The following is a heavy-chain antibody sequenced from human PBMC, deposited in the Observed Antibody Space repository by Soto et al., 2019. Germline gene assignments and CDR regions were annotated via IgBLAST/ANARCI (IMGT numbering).Heavy chain of an antibody. J-gene: IGHJ4*02. CDR3: ARVTFLIVGSVFSTPFDF. Sequence: SETLSLTCTVAGASVSSGGFSWSWIRQPPGKGLEWIGSISYSGSTTYYPSLRSRVTISVDTSKNQFSLRLNSVTAADTAIYFCARVTFLIVGSVFSTPFDFWGQGTLVTVSS. CDR2: ISYSGST. D-gene: IGHD1-26*01. CDR1: GASVSSGGFS. V-gene: IGHV4-61*08.